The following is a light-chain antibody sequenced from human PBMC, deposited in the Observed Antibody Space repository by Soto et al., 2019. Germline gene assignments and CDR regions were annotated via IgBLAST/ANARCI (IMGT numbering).Light chain of an antibody. CDR1: SSDVGGYNY. Sequence: QSALTQPPSASGSPGQSVTISCTGTSSDVGGYNYVSWYQQHPGKAPKLMIYEVTKRPSGVPDRFSGSKSGNTASLTVSGLQAEEEADYYCSSYAGSNKRVFGTGTKLTVL. CDR3: SSYAGSNKRV. J-gene: IGLJ1*01. V-gene: IGLV2-8*01. CDR2: EVT.